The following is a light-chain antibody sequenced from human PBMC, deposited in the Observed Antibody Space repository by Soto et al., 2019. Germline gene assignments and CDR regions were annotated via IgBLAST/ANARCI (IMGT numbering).Light chain of an antibody. CDR3: QLYGPSLTWT. Sequence: ENVLTQSPGTLSLSPGDRATLSCRASQSVSSSFLAWYQQKPGQAPRLLIFGASGRATGIPDRFSGSGSGTDFTLTISRLEPEDFAVYYCQLYGPSLTWTFGQGTKVDIK. J-gene: IGKJ1*01. CDR1: QSVSSSF. CDR2: GAS. V-gene: IGKV3-20*01.